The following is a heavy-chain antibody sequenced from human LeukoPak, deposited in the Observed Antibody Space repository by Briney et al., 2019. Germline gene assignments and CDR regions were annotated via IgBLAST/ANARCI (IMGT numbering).Heavy chain of an antibody. CDR1: GFTFSSYE. D-gene: IGHD3-10*01. J-gene: IGHJ6*03. CDR2: IRQDESER. V-gene: IGHV3-7*01. Sequence: GGSLRLSCAASGFTFSSYEMNWVRQAPGKGPEWVANIRQDESERYFADSVKGRFTISRDNAKKSVYLHMSSLRAEDTALYYCARLSAYYYGSYFYYYMDVWGKGTTVTVSS. CDR3: ARLSAYYYGSYFYYYMDV.